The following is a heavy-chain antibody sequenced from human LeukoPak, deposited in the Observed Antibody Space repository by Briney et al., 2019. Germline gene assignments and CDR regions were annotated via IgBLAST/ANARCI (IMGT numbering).Heavy chain of an antibody. CDR3: ARARYANAWYAFDI. Sequence: SETLSLTCTVSGASVSSYYWSWIRQPPGRGLAWIGYLSHSGSRDSNPSLKSRVTILVDTSKNQFSLKLTSVTAAETAVYYCARARYANAWYAFDIWGQGTMVTVSS. CDR1: GASVSSYY. J-gene: IGHJ3*02. D-gene: IGHD2-2*01. CDR2: LSHSGSR. V-gene: IGHV4-59*02.